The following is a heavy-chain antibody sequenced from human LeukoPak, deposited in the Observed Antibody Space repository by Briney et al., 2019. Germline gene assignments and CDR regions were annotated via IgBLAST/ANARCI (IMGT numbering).Heavy chain of an antibody. CDR3: ARHLLRTSTSFDY. D-gene: IGHD1-14*01. CDR2: IYYSGST. CDR1: GGSISSYY. Sequence: SETLSLTCTVSGGSISSYYWSWIRQPPGKGLEWIGYIYYSGSTNYNPSLKGRVTISVDTSKNQFSLKLSSVTAADTAVYYCARHLLRTSTSFDYWDQGNLVTVSS. J-gene: IGHJ4*02. V-gene: IGHV4-59*08.